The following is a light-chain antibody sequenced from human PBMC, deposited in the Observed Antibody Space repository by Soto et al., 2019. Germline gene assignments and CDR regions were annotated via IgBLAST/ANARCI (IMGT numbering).Light chain of an antibody. CDR3: QQYCSSPIT. CDR2: WAS. CDR1: QSVLYSSNNKNY. Sequence: DIVMTQSPDSLAVSLGERATINCKSSQSVLYSSNNKNYLAWYQQKPGQPPKWLIYWASTRESGVPDRFSGSGSGTDFTLTISSLQAEDVAVYYCQQYCSSPITFGQGTRLEIK. J-gene: IGKJ5*01. V-gene: IGKV4-1*01.